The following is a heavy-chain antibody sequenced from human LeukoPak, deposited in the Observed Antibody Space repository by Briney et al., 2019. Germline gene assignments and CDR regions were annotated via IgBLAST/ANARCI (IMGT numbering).Heavy chain of an antibody. Sequence: GGSLRLSCAASGFTFSSYAMSWVRQAPGKGLEWVSAISGSGGSTYYADSVKGRFTISRDNSKNTLYLQMNSLRAEDAAVYYCAKGYVRRSDAFDIWGQGTMVTVSS. CDR2: ISGSGGST. CDR1: GFTFSSYA. CDR3: AKGYVRRSDAFDI. J-gene: IGHJ3*02. V-gene: IGHV3-23*01. D-gene: IGHD3-16*01.